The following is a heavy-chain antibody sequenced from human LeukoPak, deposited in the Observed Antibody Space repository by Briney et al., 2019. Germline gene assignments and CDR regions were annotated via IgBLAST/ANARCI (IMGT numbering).Heavy chain of an antibody. D-gene: IGHD6-13*01. J-gene: IGHJ5*02. CDR3: ARGDTTDSSSWYWFDP. Sequence: GASVKVSCKASGYTFTSYDINWVRQATGQGLEWMGWMNPNSGNTGYAQKFQGRVTMTRDTSISTAYMELSRLRSDDTAVYYCARGDTTDSSSWYWFDPWGQGTLVTVSS. CDR1: GYTFTSYD. CDR2: MNPNSGNT. V-gene: IGHV1-8*01.